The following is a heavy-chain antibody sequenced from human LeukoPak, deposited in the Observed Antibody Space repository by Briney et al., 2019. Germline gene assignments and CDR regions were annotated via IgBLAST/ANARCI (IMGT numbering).Heavy chain of an antibody. D-gene: IGHD5-18*01. CDR1: GGSFSSSTHF. CDR2: ISYGGSA. Sequence: SETLSLTCTVSGGSFSSSTHFWGWIRQRPGKGLEWIGSISYGGSAYYNPSLKSRVTISVDTSKNQFSLKLTSVSAADTAMYYCARRGWTGGYTYAAFDIWGQGTMVTVSS. CDR3: ARRGWTGGYTYAAFDI. V-gene: IGHV4-39*01. J-gene: IGHJ3*02.